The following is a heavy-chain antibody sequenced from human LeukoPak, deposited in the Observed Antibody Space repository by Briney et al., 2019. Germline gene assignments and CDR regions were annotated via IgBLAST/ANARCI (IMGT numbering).Heavy chain of an antibody. V-gene: IGHV3-7*03. CDR3: AKANSPNTMVRDPADAFDI. J-gene: IGHJ3*02. CDR2: INDDGSAQ. D-gene: IGHD3-10*01. Sequence: GGSLRLSCVDSGFTFGSSWMTWVRQSPGKGLEWVASINDDGSAQYYVDSVKGRFTISRDNAKNSLYLQMNSLRAEDTALYYCAKANSPNTMVRDPADAFDIWGQGTMVTVSS. CDR1: GFTFGSSW.